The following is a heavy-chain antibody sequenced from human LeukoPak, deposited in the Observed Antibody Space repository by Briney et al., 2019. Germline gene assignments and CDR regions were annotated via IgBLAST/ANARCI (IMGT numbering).Heavy chain of an antibody. J-gene: IGHJ4*02. CDR3: ARGPRDGYNLMPYYFDY. CDR1: VGAFTIYA. D-gene: IGHD5-24*01. CDR2: FIPLAATA. V-gene: IGHV1-69*13. Sequence: SLRVSSVAPVGAFTIYAVSWRRLTPGQGLGCMADFIPLAATASYAQKCPGRVTITADGSTSTAYMELSSLGSEETAVYYCARGPRDGYNLMPYYFDYWGQGTLVTVS.